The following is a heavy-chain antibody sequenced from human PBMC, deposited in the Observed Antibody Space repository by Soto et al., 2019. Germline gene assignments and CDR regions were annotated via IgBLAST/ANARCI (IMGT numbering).Heavy chain of an antibody. CDR2: IKEDGSEK. V-gene: IGHV3-7*01. D-gene: IGHD3-10*01. CDR3: ARVYFKYDY. J-gene: IGHJ4*02. Sequence: SGGSLRLSCVASKFTFSNYWMTWVRQAPGKGLEWVANIKEDGSEKYYVDSAKGRFTISRGNAKNSLYLQMNSLRAEDTAVYYCARVYFKYDYWGQGTLVTVSS. CDR1: KFTFSNYW.